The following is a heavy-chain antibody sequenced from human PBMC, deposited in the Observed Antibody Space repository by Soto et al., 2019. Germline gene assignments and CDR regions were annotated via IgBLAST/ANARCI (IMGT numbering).Heavy chain of an antibody. J-gene: IGHJ4*02. V-gene: IGHV3-30*03. CDR3: VQGASTAHQPLDS. D-gene: IGHD1-26*01. CDR1: GFFFRNFG. CDR2: ISGDGNDK. Sequence: QVQLVESGGGVVQPGRSLRLSCAASGFFFRNFGMHWVRRAPGKGLEWVAAISGDGNDKYYPDSMKGRFTISRDNFNNTLYLQLNSLIPEDTAVYHCVQGASTAHQPLDSWGQGVLVTVSS.